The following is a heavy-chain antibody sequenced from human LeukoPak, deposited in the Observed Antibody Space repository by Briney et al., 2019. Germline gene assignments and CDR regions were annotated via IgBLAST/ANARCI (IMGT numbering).Heavy chain of an antibody. J-gene: IGHJ1*01. CDR1: GFTVSSNY. CDR2: IYSGGST. V-gene: IGHV3-53*01. D-gene: IGHD6-13*01. CDR3: ARGFIAAAGNEEYFQH. Sequence: GGSLRLSCAASGFTVSSNYMSWVRQAPGKGLEWVSVIYSGGSTYHADSVKGRFTISRDNSKNTLYLQMNSLRAEDTAVYYCARGFIAAAGNEEYFQHWGQGTLVTVSS.